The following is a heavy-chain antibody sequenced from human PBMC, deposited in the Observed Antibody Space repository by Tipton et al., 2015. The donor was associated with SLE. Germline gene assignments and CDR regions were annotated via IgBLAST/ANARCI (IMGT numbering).Heavy chain of an antibody. CDR2: IRGSGVGT. CDR3: ARDNYGAFDAFDI. D-gene: IGHD4-17*01. Sequence: GSLRLSCVGSGFTFSDSYMCWIRQAPGKGLEWVSSIRGSGVGTYYADSVKGRFTISRDNAKNTLYLQMNSLRAEDTAVYYCARDNYGAFDAFDIWGQGTMVTVSS. J-gene: IGHJ3*02. CDR1: GFTFSDSY. V-gene: IGHV3-11*04.